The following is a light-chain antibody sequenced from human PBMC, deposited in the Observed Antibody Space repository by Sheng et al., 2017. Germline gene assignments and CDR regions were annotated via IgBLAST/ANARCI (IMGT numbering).Light chain of an antibody. CDR3: QQYDSLPYT. CDR1: QDINTY. J-gene: IGKJ2*01. V-gene: IGKV1-33*01. Sequence: DIQMTQSPSSLSASVGDRVTISCQASQDINTYLSWFQKKVGKAPKLLIYDASSLNTGVPSRFSGSGSGTAFTFTISSLQPEDIATYYCQQYDSLPYTFGQGTXLDI. CDR2: DAS.